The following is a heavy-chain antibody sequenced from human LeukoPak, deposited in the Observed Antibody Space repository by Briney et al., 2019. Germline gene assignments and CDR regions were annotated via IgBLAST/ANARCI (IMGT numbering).Heavy chain of an antibody. J-gene: IGHJ4*02. CDR3: ARGSSAYCSGGSCYSEGLDY. CDR1: GFTFSSYG. Sequence: SLRLSCAASGFTFSSYGIHWVRQAPPKGLEWGAVIWFDGSNKYYADSVKGRFTISRDNSKNTLYLQMNSLRAEDTAVCYCARGSSAYCSGGSCYSEGLDYGGRGTLVTVSS. V-gene: IGHV3-33*01. D-gene: IGHD2-15*01. CDR2: IWFDGSNK.